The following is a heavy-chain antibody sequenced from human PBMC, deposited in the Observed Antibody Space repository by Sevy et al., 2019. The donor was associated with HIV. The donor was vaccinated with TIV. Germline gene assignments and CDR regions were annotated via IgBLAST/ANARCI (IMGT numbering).Heavy chain of an antibody. CDR2: INPNSGDT. CDR1: GYSFTAYY. J-gene: IGHJ6*02. D-gene: IGHD3-3*01. Sequence: ASVKVSCKASGYSFTAYYMHWVRQAPGHGLEWMGWINPNSGDTEYAQKFQGGVTMTTDTSINTAYMELSRLRSDETAVFYCARDRLIFGGQGGMDVWGQGTTVTVSS. V-gene: IGHV1-2*02. CDR3: ARDRLIFGGQGGMDV.